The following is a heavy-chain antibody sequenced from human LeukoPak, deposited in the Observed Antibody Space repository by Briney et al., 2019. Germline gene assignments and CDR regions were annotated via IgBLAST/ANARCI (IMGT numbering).Heavy chain of an antibody. CDR3: ARDRSANSRVYYFDY. CDR1: GFTFSSYT. Sequence: PGGSLRLSCAASGFTFSSYTMNWVRQAPGKGLVWVSRINSDGSSTSYADSVKGRFTISRDNAKNTLYLQMNSLRAEDTAVYYCARDRSANSRVYYFDYWGQGTLVTVSS. J-gene: IGHJ4*02. CDR2: INSDGSST. V-gene: IGHV3-74*01. D-gene: IGHD4/OR15-4a*01.